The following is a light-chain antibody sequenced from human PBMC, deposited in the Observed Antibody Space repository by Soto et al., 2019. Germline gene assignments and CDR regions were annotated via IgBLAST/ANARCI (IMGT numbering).Light chain of an antibody. V-gene: IGLV2-14*01. J-gene: IGLJ3*02. Sequence: QAASVSGSPGQSITISCTGTSSDVGGSNFVSWFQQHPGKAPKLMIYEVSNRPSGVSNRFSASKSGNTASLTISGLQAEDEADYYCSSYTSSNTHVFGGGTQLTVL. CDR1: SSDVGGSNF. CDR3: SSYTSSNTHV. CDR2: EVS.